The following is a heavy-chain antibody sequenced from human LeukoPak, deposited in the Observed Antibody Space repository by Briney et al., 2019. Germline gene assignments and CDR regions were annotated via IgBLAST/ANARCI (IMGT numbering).Heavy chain of an antibody. CDR1: GGSISSYY. CDR2: IYYSGST. D-gene: IGHD1-26*01. V-gene: IGHV4-59*01. CDR3: ARLKVGATPGYFDY. Sequence: PSETLSLTCTVSGGSISSYYWSWIRQPPGKGLEWIGYIYYSGSTNYNPSLKSRVSISVDTSKNQFSLKLSSVTAADTAVYYCARLKVGATPGYFDYWGQGTLVTVSS. J-gene: IGHJ4*02.